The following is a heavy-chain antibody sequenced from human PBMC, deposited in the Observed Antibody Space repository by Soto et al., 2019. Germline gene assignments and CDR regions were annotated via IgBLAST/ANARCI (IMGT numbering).Heavy chain of an antibody. J-gene: IGHJ4*02. CDR3: AHRLGYSYGRYFDS. CDR2: IYWNDDK. CDR1: GFSLSTSGVG. D-gene: IGHD5-18*01. V-gene: IGHV2-5*01. Sequence: QITLKESGPTLVKPTQPLTLTCTFSGFSLSTSGVGVGWIRQPPGKALEWLALIYWNDDKRYSPSLESRFTITKDTSKNHIVLTLTNMDPVDTGTYYCAHRLGYSYGRYFDSWGQGTLVTVSS.